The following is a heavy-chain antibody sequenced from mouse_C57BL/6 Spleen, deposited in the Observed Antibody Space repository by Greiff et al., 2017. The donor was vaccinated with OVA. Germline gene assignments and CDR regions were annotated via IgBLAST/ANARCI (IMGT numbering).Heavy chain of an antibody. CDR1: GYAFSSSW. CDR3: APIYYDYGGGY. D-gene: IGHD2-4*01. V-gene: IGHV1-82*01. J-gene: IGHJ2*01. Sequence: QVQLQQSGPELVKPGASVKISCKASGYAFSSSWMNWVKQRPGKGLEWIGRIYPGDGDTNYNGKFKGKATLTAYKSSSTAYMQLSSLTSEDSAVYFCAPIYYDYGGGYWGQGTTLTVSS. CDR2: IYPGDGDT.